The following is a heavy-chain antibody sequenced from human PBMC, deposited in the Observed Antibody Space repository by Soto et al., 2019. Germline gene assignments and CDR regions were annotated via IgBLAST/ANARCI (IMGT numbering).Heavy chain of an antibody. CDR2: ISAYNGNT. CDR3: ARVIAYYYDSSGYLGEDAFDI. D-gene: IGHD3-22*01. J-gene: IGHJ3*02. Sequence: GSVKVSCKASGYTFSRYCIRWVRQGPGQGVEGMGWISAYNGNTNYAQKLQGRVTMTTDTSTSTAYMELRSLRSDDTAVYYCARVIAYYYDSSGYLGEDAFDIWGQGTMVTVSS. V-gene: IGHV1-18*01. CDR1: GYTFSRYC.